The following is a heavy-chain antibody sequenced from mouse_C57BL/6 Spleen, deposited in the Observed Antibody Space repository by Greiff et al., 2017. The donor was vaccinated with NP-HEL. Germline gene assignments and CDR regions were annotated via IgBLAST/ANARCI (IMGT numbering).Heavy chain of an antibody. CDR2: IDPETGGT. D-gene: IGHD1-2*01. Sequence: VQLQQSGAELVRPGASVTLSCKASGYTFTDYEMHWVKQTPVPGLEWIGAIDPETGGTAYNQKFKGKAILTADKSSSTAYMELRSLTSEDSAVYYGTNITTWYFEVWGTGTTVTVSS. CDR1: GYTFTDYE. V-gene: IGHV1-15*01. CDR3: TNITTWYFEV. J-gene: IGHJ1*03.